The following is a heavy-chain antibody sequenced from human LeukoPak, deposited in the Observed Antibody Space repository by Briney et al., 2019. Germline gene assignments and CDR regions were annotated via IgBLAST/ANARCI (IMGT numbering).Heavy chain of an antibody. CDR3: ARGFITMVRGAVDY. Sequence: GASVKVSCKASGYTFTSYDINRVRQATGQGLEWMGWMNPNSGNTGYAQKFQGRVTMTRNTSISTAYMELSSLRSEDTAVYYCARGFITMVRGAVDYWGQGTLVTVSS. V-gene: IGHV1-8*01. CDR2: MNPNSGNT. CDR1: GYTFTSYD. D-gene: IGHD3-10*01. J-gene: IGHJ4*02.